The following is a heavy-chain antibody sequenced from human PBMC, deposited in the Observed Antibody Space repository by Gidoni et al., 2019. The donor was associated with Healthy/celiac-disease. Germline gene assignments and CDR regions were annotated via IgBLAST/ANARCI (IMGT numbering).Heavy chain of an antibody. CDR1: GFTFSSYS. J-gene: IGHJ3*02. Sequence: EVQLVESGGGLVKPGGSLRLSCAASGFTFSSYSMNWVRQAPGKGLEWVSSISSSSSYIYDADSVKGRFTISRDNAKNSLYLQMNSLRAEDTAVYYCARDRPSGSHPRGAFDIWGQGTMVTVSS. CDR2: ISSSSSYI. CDR3: ARDRPSGSHPRGAFDI. D-gene: IGHD1-26*01. V-gene: IGHV3-21*01.